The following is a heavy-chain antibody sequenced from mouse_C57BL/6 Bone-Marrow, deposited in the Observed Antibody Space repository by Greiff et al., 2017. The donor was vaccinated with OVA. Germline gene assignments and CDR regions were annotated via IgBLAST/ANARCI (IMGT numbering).Heavy chain of an antibody. V-gene: IGHV1-81*01. CDR1: GYTFTSYG. CDR3: AKDSAGYGFAY. D-gene: IGHD3-2*02. J-gene: IGHJ3*01. Sequence: VQLQESGAELARPGASVKLSCKASGYTFTSYGISWVKQRTGQGLEWIGEIYPRSGNTYYNEKFKGKATLTADKSSSTAYMEIRSLTSEDSAVYFCAKDSAGYGFAYWGQGTLVTVSA. CDR2: IYPRSGNT.